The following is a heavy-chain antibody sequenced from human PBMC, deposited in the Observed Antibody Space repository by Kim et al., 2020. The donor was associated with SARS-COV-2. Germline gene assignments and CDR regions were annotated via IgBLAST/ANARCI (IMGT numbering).Heavy chain of an antibody. CDR3: RRIPATPLAFWDAFDI. D-gene: IGHD3-3*02. Sequence: GGSLRLSCAASGFTFSGSPLHWVRQASGKGLEWVGRIRSKANSYATGYAASVKGRFTISRDDSKNTAYLEMRGLKTEDMALYYCRRIPATPLAFWDAFDIWGQGTMVTVSS. CDR2: IRSKANSYAT. V-gene: IGHV3-73*01. CDR1: GFTFSGSP. J-gene: IGHJ3*02.